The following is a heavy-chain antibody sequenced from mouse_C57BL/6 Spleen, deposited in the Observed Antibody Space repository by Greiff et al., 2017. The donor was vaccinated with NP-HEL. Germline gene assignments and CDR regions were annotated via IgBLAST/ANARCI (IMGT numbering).Heavy chain of an antibody. CDR2: ILPGSGST. Sequence: QVTLKESGAELMKPGASVKLSCKATGYTFTGYWIEWVKQRPGHGLEWIGEILPGSGSTNYNEKFKGKATFTADTSSNTAYMQLSSLTTEDSAIYYCASRRVVGNYPLAMDYWGQGTSVTVSS. D-gene: IGHD2-1*01. V-gene: IGHV1-9*01. J-gene: IGHJ4*01. CDR1: GYTFTGYW. CDR3: ASRRVVGNYPLAMDY.